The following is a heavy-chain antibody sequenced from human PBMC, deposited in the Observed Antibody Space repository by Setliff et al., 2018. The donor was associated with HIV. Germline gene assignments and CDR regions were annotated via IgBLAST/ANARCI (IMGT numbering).Heavy chain of an antibody. CDR1: GGSFSDYY. CDR2: INHRGST. J-gene: IGHJ4*02. V-gene: IGHV4-34*01. D-gene: IGHD6-13*01. Sequence: SETLSLTCAVYGGSFSDYYWTWLRQAPGKGLEWIGEINHRGSTNYNPSLKSRVTVSVDTSKNQFSLELGSVTAADTAVYYCARESPSSSWFYFDFWGQGTLVTVSS. CDR3: ARESPSSSWFYFDF.